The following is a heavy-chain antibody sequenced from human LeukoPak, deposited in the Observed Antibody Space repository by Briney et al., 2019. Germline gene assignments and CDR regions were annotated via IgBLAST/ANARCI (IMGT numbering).Heavy chain of an antibody. CDR2: IIGSGLST. Sequence: GGSLRLSCAASGFTFTSYAMSWVRQAPGKGLEWVSVIIGSGLSTQYADSVKGRFTISRDNSKNTLYLQMNSLRAEDTAVYYCAKVGAYSGYDRNWFDPWGQGTLVTVSS. J-gene: IGHJ5*02. D-gene: IGHD5-12*01. CDR3: AKVGAYSGYDRNWFDP. CDR1: GFTFTSYA. V-gene: IGHV3-23*01.